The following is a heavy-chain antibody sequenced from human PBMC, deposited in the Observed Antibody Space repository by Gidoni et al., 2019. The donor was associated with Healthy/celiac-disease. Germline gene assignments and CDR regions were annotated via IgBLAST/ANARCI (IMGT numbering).Heavy chain of an antibody. V-gene: IGHV4-34*01. J-gene: IGHJ6*03. CDR1: GGSFSGYY. D-gene: IGHD2-2*01. CDR2: INHSGST. CDR3: ARQGMVYCSSTSCHYYYYYYMDV. Sequence: QVQLQQWGAGLLKPSETLSLTCAVYGGSFSGYYWSWIRQPPGKGLEWIGEINHSGSTNYNPSLKSRVTISVDTSKNQFSPKLSSVTAADTAVYYCARQGMVYCSSTSCHYYYYYYMDVWGKGTTVTVSS.